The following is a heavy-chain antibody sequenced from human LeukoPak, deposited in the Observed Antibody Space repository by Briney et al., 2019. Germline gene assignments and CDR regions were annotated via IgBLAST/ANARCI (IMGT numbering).Heavy chain of an antibody. J-gene: IGHJ4*02. Sequence: GGSLRLSCAASGFTFSSYAMSWVRQAPGKGLEWVSAISGSGGSTYYADSVKGRFTISRDNSKNTLYLQMNSLRAEDTAVYYCAKTYCSGGSCPGHYWGQGTLVTVSS. V-gene: IGHV3-23*01. D-gene: IGHD2-15*01. CDR3: AKTYCSGGSCPGHY. CDR1: GFTFSSYA. CDR2: ISGSGGST.